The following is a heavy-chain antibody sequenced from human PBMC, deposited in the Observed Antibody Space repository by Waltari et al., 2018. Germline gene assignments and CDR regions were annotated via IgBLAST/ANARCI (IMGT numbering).Heavy chain of an antibody. J-gene: IGHJ6*02. D-gene: IGHD3-16*01. CDR3: ARHRRLRNKYYYDLDV. CDR1: GGSISGYF. V-gene: IGHV4-4*07. CDR2: VFTSGSP. Sequence: QVHLQESGPGLVKPSETLSLTCIVSGGSISGYFWSWVRQPAGKGLEWIGRVFTSGSPNYNPSLKSRVTVSLDTAKNQFSLNLISLTAADTGVYYCARHRRLRNKYYYDLDVWGHGTTVSLSS.